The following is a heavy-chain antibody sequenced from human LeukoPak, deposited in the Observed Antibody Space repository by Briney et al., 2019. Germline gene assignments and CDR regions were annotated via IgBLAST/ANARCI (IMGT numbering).Heavy chain of an antibody. V-gene: IGHV1-69*04. CDR2: IIPILGIA. CDR1: GGTFSSYA. J-gene: IGHJ4*02. Sequence: GSSVKVSCKASGGTFSSYAISWLRQAPGQGLEWMGRIIPILGIANYAQKFQGRVTITADKSTSTAYMELSSLRSEDTAVYYCARSAIVAVAAYYFDYWGQGTLVTVSS. D-gene: IGHD6-19*01. CDR3: ARSAIVAVAAYYFDY.